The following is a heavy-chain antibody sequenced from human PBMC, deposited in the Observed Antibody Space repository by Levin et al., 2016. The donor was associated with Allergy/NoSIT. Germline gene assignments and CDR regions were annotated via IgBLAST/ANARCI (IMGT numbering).Heavy chain of an antibody. V-gene: IGHV2-70*11. Sequence: SGPTLVKPTQTLTLTCTFSGFSLSTSGMCVSWIRQPPGKALEWLARIDWDDDKYYSTSLKTRLTVSKDTSKNQVVLTMTNMDPVDTATYYCARTSRHLESYGSGRYNYAMDVWGQGTTVTVSS. CDR1: GFSLSTSGMC. CDR3: ARTSRHLESYGSGRYNYAMDV. CDR2: IDWDDDK. J-gene: IGHJ6*02. D-gene: IGHD3-10*01.